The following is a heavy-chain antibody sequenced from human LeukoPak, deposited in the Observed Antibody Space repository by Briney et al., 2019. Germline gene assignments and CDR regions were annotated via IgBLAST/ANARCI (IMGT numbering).Heavy chain of an antibody. Sequence: GGSLRLSCAASGFTFSSYAMLWVRQPPGKGLEWVSSIFPSGGEIHYADSVRGRFTISRDNSKSILSLQMNSLRAEDTAIYYCATYRQVLLPFESWGQGTLVTVSS. CDR2: IFPSGGEI. V-gene: IGHV3-23*01. J-gene: IGHJ4*02. D-gene: IGHD5-18*01. CDR3: ATYRQVLLPFES. CDR1: GFTFSSYA.